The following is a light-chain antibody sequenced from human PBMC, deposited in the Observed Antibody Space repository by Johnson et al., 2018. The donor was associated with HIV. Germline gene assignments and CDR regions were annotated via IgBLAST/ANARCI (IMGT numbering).Light chain of an antibody. J-gene: IGLJ1*01. V-gene: IGLV1-51*01. Sequence: QPVLTQPPSVSAAPGQKVTISCSGSSSNIGNNYVSWYQQLPGTAPKLLIYDNNKRPSGIPDRFSGSKSGTSATLGITGLQTGDEADYYCGTWDSSLSGGVFGTGTKVTGL. CDR2: DNN. CDR3: GTWDSSLSGGV. CDR1: SSNIGNNY.